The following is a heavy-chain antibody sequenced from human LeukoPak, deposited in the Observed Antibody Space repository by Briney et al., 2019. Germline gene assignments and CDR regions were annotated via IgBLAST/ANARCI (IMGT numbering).Heavy chain of an antibody. CDR1: GFTFSSYW. D-gene: IGHD1-26*01. CDR3: AREVGAGGYYFDY. V-gene: IGHV3-7*01. CDR2: IKQDGSEK. Sequence: GSLRLSCAASGFTFSSYWMSWVRQAPGKGLEWVANIKQDGSEKYYVDSVKGRFTISRDNAKNSLYLQMNSLRAEDTAVYYCAREVGAGGYYFDYWGQGTLATVSS. J-gene: IGHJ4*02.